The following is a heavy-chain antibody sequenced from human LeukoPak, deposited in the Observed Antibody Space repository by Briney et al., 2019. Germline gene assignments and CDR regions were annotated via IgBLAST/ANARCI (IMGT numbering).Heavy chain of an antibody. V-gene: IGHV1-46*01. D-gene: IGHD6-13*01. CDR1: GYTFTSYY. Sequence: ASVKVSCTASGYTFTSYYMHWVRQAPGQGLEWMGIINPSGGSTSYAQKFQGRVTMTRDTSTSTVYMELSSLRSEDTAVYYCAREVSSSWDHYYGMDVWGQGTTVTVSS. CDR2: INPSGGST. J-gene: IGHJ6*02. CDR3: AREVSSSWDHYYGMDV.